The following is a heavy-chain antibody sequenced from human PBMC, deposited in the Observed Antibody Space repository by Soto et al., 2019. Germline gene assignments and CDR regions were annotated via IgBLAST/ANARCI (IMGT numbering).Heavy chain of an antibody. Sequence: SETLSLTCAVYGGSFSGYYWSWIRQPPGKGLEWIGEINHSGSTNYNPSLKSRVTISVDTSKNQFSLKLSSVTAADTAVYYCARRVVVTAQYDYWGQGTLVTVSS. J-gene: IGHJ4*02. V-gene: IGHV4-34*01. D-gene: IGHD2-21*02. CDR2: INHSGST. CDR1: GGSFSGYY. CDR3: ARRVVVTAQYDY.